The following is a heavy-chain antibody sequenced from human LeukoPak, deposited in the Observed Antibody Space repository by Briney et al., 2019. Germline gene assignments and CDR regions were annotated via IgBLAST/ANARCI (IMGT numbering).Heavy chain of an antibody. Sequence: ASVKVSCKASGYXFTSYGISWVRQAPGQGLEWMGWISGYNDNANYAQNLQGRVTMTTDTSTSTAFMELRSLTSDDTAVHFCARDRVLYFDWLSTLYYFDFWGQGTLVTVSS. D-gene: IGHD3-9*01. V-gene: IGHV1-18*01. CDR1: GYXFTSYG. CDR3: ARDRVLYFDWLSTLYYFDF. J-gene: IGHJ4*02. CDR2: ISGYNDNA.